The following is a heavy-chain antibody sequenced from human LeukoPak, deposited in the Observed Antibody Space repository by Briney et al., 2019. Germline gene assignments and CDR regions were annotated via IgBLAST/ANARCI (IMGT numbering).Heavy chain of an antibody. CDR1: GFTFSSYA. CDR3: ARDYLYYDFWSGSLDY. D-gene: IGHD3-3*01. CDR2: ISYDGSNK. Sequence: RSGGSLRLSCAASGFTFSSYAMHWVRQAPGKGLEWVAVISYDGSNKYYADSVKGRFTISRDNSKNTLYLQMNSLRAEDTAVYYCARDYLYYDFWSGSLDYWGQGTLVTVSS. V-gene: IGHV3-30-3*01. J-gene: IGHJ4*02.